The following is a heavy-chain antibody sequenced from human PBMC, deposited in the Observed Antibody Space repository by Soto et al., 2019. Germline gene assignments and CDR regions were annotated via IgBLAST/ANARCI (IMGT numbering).Heavy chain of an antibody. V-gene: IGHV3-33*01. CDR3: ARGGLSCSGGSCYYYFQH. J-gene: IGHJ1*01. D-gene: IGHD2-15*01. CDR1: GFTFSSYG. Sequence: QVQLVESGGGVVQPGRSLRLSCAASGFTFSSYGMHWVRQAPGKGLEWVAVIWYDGSNKYYADSVKGRFTISRDNSKNTLYLQMNSLRAEGTAVYYCARGGLSCSGGSCYYYFQHWGQGTLVTVSS. CDR2: IWYDGSNK.